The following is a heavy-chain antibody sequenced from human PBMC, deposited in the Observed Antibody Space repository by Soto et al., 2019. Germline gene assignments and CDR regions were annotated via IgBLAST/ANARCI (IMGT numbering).Heavy chain of an antibody. CDR3: AKDTGAPQWLVQYYYYGMDV. J-gene: IGHJ6*02. D-gene: IGHD6-19*01. CDR1: GFIFSNNG. CDR2: MSYDGSDT. V-gene: IGHV3-30*02. Sequence: GGSLRLSCVGSGFIFSNNGMHWVRQTPGKGLEWVAFMSYDGSDTFYADSVKGRFTISRDNAKNSLYLQMNSLRAEDTALYYCAKDTGAPQWLVQYYYYGMDVWGQGTTVTVSS.